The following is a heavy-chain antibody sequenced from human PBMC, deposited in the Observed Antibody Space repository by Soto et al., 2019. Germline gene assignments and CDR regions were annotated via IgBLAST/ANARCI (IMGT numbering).Heavy chain of an antibody. D-gene: IGHD6-13*01. J-gene: IGHJ4*02. CDR3: ARAAMGGSSGPFDC. V-gene: IGHV4-4*02. CDR1: GGSISSSNW. Sequence: QVQLQESGPGLVKPSGTLSLTCAVSGGSISSSNWWSWVRQPPGKGLEWIGEIYHSGSTNYNPSLKSRGTIAVDTAKVRFSLRLRSVTAAAAAVYYCARAAMGGSSGPFDCWGQGALVTVSS. CDR2: IYHSGST.